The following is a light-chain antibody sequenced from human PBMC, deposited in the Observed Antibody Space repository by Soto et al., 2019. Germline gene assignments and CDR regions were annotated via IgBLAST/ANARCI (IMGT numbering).Light chain of an antibody. CDR1: SSNIGSNT. CDR3: AAWDDSRNGVV. Sequence: QSVLTQPPSASGTPGQRVTISCSGSSSNIGSNTVNWYQQLPGTAPKLLIYSNNQRPSGVPDRFSGSKSGTSASLAISGLQSEAEADYYCAAWDDSRNGVVFGGGTKLTVL. CDR2: SNN. V-gene: IGLV1-44*01. J-gene: IGLJ2*01.